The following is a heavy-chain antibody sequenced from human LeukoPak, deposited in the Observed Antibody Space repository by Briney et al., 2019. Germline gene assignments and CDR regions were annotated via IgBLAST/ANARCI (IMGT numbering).Heavy chain of an antibody. CDR1: GDSIDSGGYS. CDR2: VSPSGIT. J-gene: IGHJ4*02. V-gene: IGHV4-30-2*01. CDR3: ARLSYSYYFDF. Sequence: ALSLPCGISGDSIDSGGYSWSWLRPPPGGGLELIGIVSPSGITYYTASLRGRVPISKDTSQDQFSLALTSVTTADTVLYFCARLSYSYYFDFWGRGSLVTVAS. D-gene: IGHD3-16*02.